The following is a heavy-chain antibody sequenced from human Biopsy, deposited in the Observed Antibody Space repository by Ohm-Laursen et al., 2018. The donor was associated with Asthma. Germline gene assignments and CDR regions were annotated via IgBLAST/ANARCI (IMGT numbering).Heavy chain of an antibody. CDR3: ARGDSSNWSHYYFDY. CDR2: IYSGGTS. CDR1: GFAVSRDY. Sequence: SLRLSCAASGFAVSRDYMFWVRQAPGKGLEGASVIYSGGTSHTADSVRGRFTISRDYSKNTLYLQMHSLRAEDTAVYYCARGDSSNWSHYYFDYWGQGTLVTVSS. V-gene: IGHV3-53*01. D-gene: IGHD3-22*01. J-gene: IGHJ4*02.